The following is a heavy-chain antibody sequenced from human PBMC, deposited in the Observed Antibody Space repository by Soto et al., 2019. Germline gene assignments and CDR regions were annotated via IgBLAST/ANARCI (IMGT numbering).Heavy chain of an antibody. D-gene: IGHD3-10*01. V-gene: IGHV3-30*18. J-gene: IGHJ4*02. CDR1: GFTFSSYG. Sequence: QVQLVESGGGVVQPGRSLRLSCAASGFTFSSYGMHWVRQAPGKGLEWVAVISYDGSNKYYADSVKGRFTISRDNSKKTLYLQMNSLRAEDTAVYYCAKDEARGLYGSGSPFDYWGQGTLVTVSS. CDR3: AKDEARGLYGSGSPFDY. CDR2: ISYDGSNK.